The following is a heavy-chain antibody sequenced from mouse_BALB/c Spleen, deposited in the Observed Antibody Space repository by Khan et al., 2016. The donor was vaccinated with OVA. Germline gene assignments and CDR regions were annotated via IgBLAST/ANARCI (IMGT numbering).Heavy chain of an antibody. CDR1: GFSLTSYG. CDR3: ARKGVCHYYGYGGMDY. J-gene: IGHJ4*01. D-gene: IGHD1-2*01. CDR2: IWSGGST. Sequence: QVQLKQSGPGLVQPSQSLSITCTVSGFSLTSYGIHWVRQSPGKGLEWLGVIWSGGSTDYNAAFISRLSISKDNSKSQVFFKMNSLQADDTAIYYCARKGVCHYYGYGGMDYWGQGASVTVSS. V-gene: IGHV2-4-1*01.